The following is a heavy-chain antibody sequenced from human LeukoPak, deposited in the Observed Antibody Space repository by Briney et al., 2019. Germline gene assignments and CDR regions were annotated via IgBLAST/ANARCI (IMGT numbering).Heavy chain of an antibody. J-gene: IGHJ5*02. Sequence: ASVKVSCKASGYTFTSYGISWVRQATGQGLEWMGWITAYNGNTNYAKKLQGRVTMTTDTSTSTAYMELRSLRSDDTAVYYCARPPYGSGSLSWLDPWGQGTLVTVSS. CDR2: ITAYNGNT. V-gene: IGHV1-18*01. CDR3: ARPPYGSGSLSWLDP. CDR1: GYTFTSYG. D-gene: IGHD3-10*01.